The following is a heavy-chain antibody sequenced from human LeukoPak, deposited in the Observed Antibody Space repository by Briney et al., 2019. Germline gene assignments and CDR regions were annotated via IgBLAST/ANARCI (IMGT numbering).Heavy chain of an antibody. V-gene: IGHV1-69*01. Sequence: SVKLSCKVSRGTFSSYAISWVRQAPGQGLEWMGGIIPIFGTANYAQKFQGRVTITADESTSTAYMELSSLRSEDTAVYCCAESNWGFGYWGQGTLVTVSS. D-gene: IGHD7-27*01. CDR2: IIPIFGTA. CDR3: AESNWGFGY. CDR1: RGTFSSYA. J-gene: IGHJ4*02.